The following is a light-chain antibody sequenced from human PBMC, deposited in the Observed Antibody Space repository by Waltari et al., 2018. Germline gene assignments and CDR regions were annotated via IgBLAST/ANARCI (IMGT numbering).Light chain of an antibody. Sequence: EIISTPSPDPLSLSPGGRAPLSCRASQSLNNRLAWYQQKPGQALRLLIYDSSTRVTGIPDRFSGSGSGTDFTLTISSLDPEDVAVYFCQQETAWSWTFGHGTKVEIQ. CDR2: DSS. V-gene: IGKV3D-15*01. CDR3: QQETAWSWT. CDR1: QSLNNR. J-gene: IGKJ1*01.